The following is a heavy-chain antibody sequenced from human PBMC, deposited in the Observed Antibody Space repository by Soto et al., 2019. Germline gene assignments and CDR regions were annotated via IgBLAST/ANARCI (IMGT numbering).Heavy chain of an antibody. V-gene: IGHV3-23*01. J-gene: IGHJ4*02. Sequence: GGSLRLSCAASGFTFSSYAMSWVRQAPGKGLEWVSSISGSGGSTYYADPVKGRFIISRDNSKSTLYLQMNSLRAEDTAVYYCATGTFNFDSWGQGTLVTVSS. CDR1: GFTFSSYA. CDR2: ISGSGGST. CDR3: ATGTFNFDS.